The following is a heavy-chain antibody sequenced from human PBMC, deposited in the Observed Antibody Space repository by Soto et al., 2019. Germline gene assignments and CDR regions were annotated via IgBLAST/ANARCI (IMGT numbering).Heavy chain of an antibody. D-gene: IGHD1-1*01. CDR2: IIPLFRTP. CDR1: GGTFSSSA. CDR3: ASDNDRLQLGGNYSYVLDV. Sequence: QIQLVQSGAEMKEPGSSVKVSCKTSGGTFSSSAISWLRQAPGQGLEWMGGIIPLFRTPDYAQKFQGRVTIAADESTGTAYMERSSLRSEDTAVYYCASDNDRLQLGGNYSYVLDVWGQGTTITVSS. V-gene: IGHV1-69*12. J-gene: IGHJ6*02.